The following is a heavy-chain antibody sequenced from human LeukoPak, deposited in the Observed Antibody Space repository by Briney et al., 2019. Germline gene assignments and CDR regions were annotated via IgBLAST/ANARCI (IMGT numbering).Heavy chain of an antibody. CDR1: GFTFSSYG. V-gene: IGHV3-30*03. CDR3: ARDPGYSYGHSDY. CDR2: ISYDGSNK. Sequence: PGGSLRLSCAASGFTFSSYGMHWVRQAPGKGLEWVAVISYDGSNKYYADSVKGRFTISRDNSKNTLYLQMNSLRAEDTAVYYCARDPGYSYGHSDYWGQGTLVTVSS. D-gene: IGHD5-18*01. J-gene: IGHJ4*02.